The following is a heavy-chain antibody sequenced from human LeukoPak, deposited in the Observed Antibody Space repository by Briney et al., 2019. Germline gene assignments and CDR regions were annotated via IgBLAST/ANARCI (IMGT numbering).Heavy chain of an antibody. V-gene: IGHV1-69-2*01. D-gene: IGHD2-2*01. Sequence: ASVKISCKVSGYTFTDYYMHWVQQAPGKGLEWMGLVDPEDGETIYAEKFQGRVTITADTSTDTAYMELSNLRSEDTAVYYCATANCSSTSCYGYYYYYYMDVWGKGTTVTLSS. CDR2: VDPEDGET. CDR1: GYTFTDYY. CDR3: ATANCSSTSCYGYYYYYYMDV. J-gene: IGHJ6*03.